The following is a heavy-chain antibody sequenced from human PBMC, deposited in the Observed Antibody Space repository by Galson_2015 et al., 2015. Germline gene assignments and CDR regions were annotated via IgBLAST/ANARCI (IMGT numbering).Heavy chain of an antibody. CDR2: ISGSGGST. CDR3: AKDQPWYYDSSGYKSGGDAFDI. CDR1: GFTFSSYA. Sequence: SLRLSCAASGFTFSSYAMSWVRQAPGKGPEWVSAISGSGGSTYYADSVKGRFAISRDNSKNTQYLQMNSLRAEDTAVYYCAKDQPWYYDSSGYKSGGDAFDIWGQGTMVTVSS. J-gene: IGHJ3*02. V-gene: IGHV3-23*01. D-gene: IGHD3-22*01.